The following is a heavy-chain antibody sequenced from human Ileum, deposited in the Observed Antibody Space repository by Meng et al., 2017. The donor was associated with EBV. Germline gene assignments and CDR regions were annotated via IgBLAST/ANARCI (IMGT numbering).Heavy chain of an antibody. V-gene: IGHV3-30*03. D-gene: IGHD6-19*01. CDR2: ISPDGN. J-gene: IGHJ4*02. CDR1: GLSLSNYG. Sequence: VQGAGSGGGGVEAGRSLRVSCAACGLSLSNYGLHWVRKAPGKGLEWVALISPDGNWYPESVKGRFTVSRDNSKNTFYLQMNSLRFEDTAVYYCARDGIGWYPGDYWGRGTLVTVSS. CDR3: ARDGIGWYPGDY.